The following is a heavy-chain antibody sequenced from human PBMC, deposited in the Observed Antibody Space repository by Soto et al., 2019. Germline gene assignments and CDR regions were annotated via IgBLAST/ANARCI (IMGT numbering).Heavy chain of an antibody. Sequence: SVPMSVARIGWSGYTERSYRMSSSESPGKGLEWIGYMYNTGSTIYNPSLKSRVTISVDTSKNQFSLKLNSVTAADTAVYYCARDLWGYCGADCYPLDVWGQGTTVT. J-gene: IGHJ6*02. D-gene: IGHD2-21*02. CDR2: MYNTGST. V-gene: IGHV4-59*01. CDR3: ARDLWGYCGADCYPLDV. CDR1: SGYTERSY.